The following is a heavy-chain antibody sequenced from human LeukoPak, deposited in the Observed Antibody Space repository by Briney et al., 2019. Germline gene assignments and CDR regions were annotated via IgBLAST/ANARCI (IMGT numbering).Heavy chain of an antibody. CDR1: GFTFSSYS. CDR3: ARDLYGNYDFWSGYYLSDY. D-gene: IGHD3-3*01. J-gene: IGHJ4*02. CDR2: ISSSSSYI. Sequence: GGSLRLSCAASGFTFSSYSMNWVRQAPGKGLEWVSSISSSSSYIYYADSVKGRFTISRDNAKNSLYLQMNSLRSDDTAVYYCARDLYGNYDFWSGYYLSDYWGQGTLVTVSS. V-gene: IGHV3-21*04.